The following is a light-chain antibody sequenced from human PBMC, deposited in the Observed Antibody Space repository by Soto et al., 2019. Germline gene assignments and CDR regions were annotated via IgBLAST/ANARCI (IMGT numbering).Light chain of an antibody. CDR3: SSYTTSNTRQIV. Sequence: QSALTRPVYVSRSPGQPNTIFCTGTSSDVGGYNYVSWYQHHPGKAPKLMIYDVSNRPSGVSNRFSGSKSGNTASLTISGLQPEDEADYYCSSYTTSNTRQIVFGTVTKVTVL. V-gene: IGLV2-14*03. CDR1: SSDVGGYNY. J-gene: IGLJ1*01. CDR2: DVS.